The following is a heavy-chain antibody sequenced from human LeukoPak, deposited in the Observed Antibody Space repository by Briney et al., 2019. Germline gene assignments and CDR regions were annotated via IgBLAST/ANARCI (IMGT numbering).Heavy chain of an antibody. CDR3: VWELRRDGFTFGC. V-gene: IGHV3-74*01. D-gene: IGHD5-24*01. CDR2: IDSAGTDT. Sequence: GGSLRLSCAASGFAFSNFWMSWVRQAPGKGLEWVSRIDSAGTDTIYADSVKGRFTISRDNAKSTLYLQLSSLRAEDAAIYYCVWELRRDGFTFGCWGQGTLVTVSS. J-gene: IGHJ4*02. CDR1: GFAFSNFW.